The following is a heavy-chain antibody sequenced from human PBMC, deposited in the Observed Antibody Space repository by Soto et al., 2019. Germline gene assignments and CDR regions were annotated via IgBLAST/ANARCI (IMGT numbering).Heavy chain of an antibody. V-gene: IGHV3-30*18. J-gene: IGHJ4*02. CDR2: ISYDGSNK. CDR1: GFTFSSYG. D-gene: IGHD5-18*01. Sequence: GGSLRLSCAASGFTFSSYGMHWVRQAPGKGLEWVAVISYDGSNKYYADSVKGRFTISRDNSKNTLYLQMNSLRAEDTAVYYCAKDRLIWGYSYGPDYWGQGTLVTVSS. CDR3: AKDRLIWGYSYGPDY.